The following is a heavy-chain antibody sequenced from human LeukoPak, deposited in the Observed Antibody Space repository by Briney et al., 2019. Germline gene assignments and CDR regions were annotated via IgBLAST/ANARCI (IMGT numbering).Heavy chain of an antibody. D-gene: IGHD6-13*01. CDR2: ISYDGSNK. CDR1: GFTFSSYG. CDR3: ARVGQQLIVSGWFDP. V-gene: IGHV3-30*03. Sequence: GGSLRLSCAASGFTFSSYGMHWVRQAPGKGLEWVAVISYDGSNKYYADSVKGRFTISRDNSKNTLYLQMNSLRAEDTAVYYCARVGQQLIVSGWFDPWGQGTLVTVSS. J-gene: IGHJ5*02.